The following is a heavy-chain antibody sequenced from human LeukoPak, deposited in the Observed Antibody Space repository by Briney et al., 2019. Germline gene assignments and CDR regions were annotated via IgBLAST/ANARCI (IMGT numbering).Heavy chain of an antibody. D-gene: IGHD3-22*01. Sequence: SETLSLTCTVSGGSISSHYWSWIRQPPGKGLEWTGYIYYSGSTNYNPSLKSRVTISVDTSKNQFSLKLSSVTAADTAVYYCARESTYYYDSSGYYFRDDWGQGTLVTVSS. CDR2: IYYSGST. J-gene: IGHJ4*02. V-gene: IGHV4-59*11. CDR1: GGSISSHY. CDR3: ARESTYYYDSSGYYFRDD.